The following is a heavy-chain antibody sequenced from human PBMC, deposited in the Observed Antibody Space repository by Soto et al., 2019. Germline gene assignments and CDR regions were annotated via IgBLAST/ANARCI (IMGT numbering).Heavy chain of an antibody. CDR2: ISGSGGST. V-gene: IGHV3-23*01. Sequence: PGGSLRLSCAASGFTFSSYAMSWVRQAPGRGLEWVSAISGSGGSTYYADSVKGRFTISRDNSKNTLYLQMNSLRAEDTAVYYCAKVAPPSITMIVVVIGPPCLWGQGTLVTVSS. D-gene: IGHD3-22*01. J-gene: IGHJ1*01. CDR3: AKVAPPSITMIVVVIGPPCL. CDR1: GFTFSSYA.